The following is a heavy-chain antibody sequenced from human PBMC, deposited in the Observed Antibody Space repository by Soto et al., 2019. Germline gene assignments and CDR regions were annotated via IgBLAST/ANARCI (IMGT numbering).Heavy chain of an antibody. CDR2: ISYDGSNK. Sequence: GGSLRLSCAASGFTFSSYGMHWVRQAPGKGLEWVAVISYDGSNKYYADSVKGRFTISRDNSKNTLYLQMNSLRAEDTAVYYCAKDPGYSSGWYIDYWGQGTLVTVSS. V-gene: IGHV3-30*18. D-gene: IGHD6-19*01. CDR3: AKDPGYSSGWYIDY. J-gene: IGHJ4*02. CDR1: GFTFSSYG.